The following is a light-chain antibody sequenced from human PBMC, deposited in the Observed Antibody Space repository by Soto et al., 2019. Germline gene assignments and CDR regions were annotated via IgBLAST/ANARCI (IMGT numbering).Light chain of an antibody. CDR3: QQYDNYPLT. CDR1: QSVSGW. J-gene: IGKJ4*01. V-gene: IGKV1-5*03. CDR2: KAS. Sequence: DIQMTQSPSTLSASVGERVSIACRASQSVSGWLAWYQQKPGKAPKLLIYKASALGSGVPSRFSGSGSGTEFTLTITSLQPYDSATYYCQQYDNYPLTFGGGTKVDIK.